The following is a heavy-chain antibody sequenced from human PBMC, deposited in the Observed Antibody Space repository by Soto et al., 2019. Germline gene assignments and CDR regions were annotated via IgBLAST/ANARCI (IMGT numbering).Heavy chain of an antibody. V-gene: IGHV1-18*01. CDR3: ARVVYSSGWPRRHLALLDY. CDR1: GYTFTSYG. J-gene: IGHJ4*02. CDR2: ISAYNGNT. D-gene: IGHD6-25*01. Sequence: GASVKVSCKASGYTFTSYGISWVRQAPGQGLEWMGWISAYNGNTNYAQKLQGRVTMTTDTSTSTAYMELRSLRSDDTAVYYCARVVYSSGWPRRHLALLDYWGQGTLVTVSS.